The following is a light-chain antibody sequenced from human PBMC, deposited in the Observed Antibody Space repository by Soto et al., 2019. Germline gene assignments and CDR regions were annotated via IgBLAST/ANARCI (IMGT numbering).Light chain of an antibody. CDR3: QQSHNTPLT. J-gene: IGKJ1*01. Sequence: DIQMTQSPSSLSASVGDRVTITCRASQRAGSYLNWYQQKPGKAPTLLIYSASELQSAVSSRFSGSGSGTDFTLTIRNLQPEDFAVYYCQQSHNTPLTFGQGTKVDIK. CDR1: QRAGSY. CDR2: SAS. V-gene: IGKV1-39*01.